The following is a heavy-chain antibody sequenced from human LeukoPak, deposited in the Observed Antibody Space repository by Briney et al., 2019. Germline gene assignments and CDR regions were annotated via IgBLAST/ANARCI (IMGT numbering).Heavy chain of an antibody. CDR3: ARGLRGYSGYDSTYYYMDV. V-gene: IGHV1-69*13. Sequence: SVKVSCKASGGTFSSYAISWVRQAPGQGLEWMGGIIPIFGTANYAQKFQGRVTITADESTSTAYMELSSLRSEDTAVYYCARGLRGYSGYDSTYYYMDVWGRGTTVTVSS. CDR2: IIPIFGTA. CDR1: GGTFSSYA. J-gene: IGHJ6*03. D-gene: IGHD5-12*01.